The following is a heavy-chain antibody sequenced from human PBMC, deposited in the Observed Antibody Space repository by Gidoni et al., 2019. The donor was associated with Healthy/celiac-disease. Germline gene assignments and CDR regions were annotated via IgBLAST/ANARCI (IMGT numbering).Heavy chain of an antibody. D-gene: IGHD6-13*01. Sequence: VQLVESGGGLVKPGGSLRLSCAASGFPFLDYYITWSRQAAGKGLEWVSYSRSSGSTRYDADSVKGRCTIYRDNDKKALYLQMNSLRAEDTAVYYCARDRGEGRAAAGPLYYYMDVWGKGTTVTVSS. CDR3: ARDRGEGRAAAGPLYYYMDV. V-gene: IGHV3-11*01. CDR2: SRSSGSTR. J-gene: IGHJ6*03. CDR1: GFPFLDYY.